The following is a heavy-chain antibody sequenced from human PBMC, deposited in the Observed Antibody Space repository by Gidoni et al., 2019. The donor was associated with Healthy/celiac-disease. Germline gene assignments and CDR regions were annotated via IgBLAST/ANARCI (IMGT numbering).Heavy chain of an antibody. D-gene: IGHD3-22*01. V-gene: IGHV3-64D*06. CDR3: VKETYYYDSSGYYPFDY. CDR1: GFTFRSYA. J-gene: IGHJ4*02. Sequence: EVQLVESGGGLVQPGGSLRLSCSASGFTFRSYAIHWVRQAPGKGLEYVSAISSNGGSTYYADSVKGRFTISRDNSKNTLYLQMSSLRAEDTAVYYCVKETYYYDSSGYYPFDYWGQGTLVTVSS. CDR2: ISSNGGST.